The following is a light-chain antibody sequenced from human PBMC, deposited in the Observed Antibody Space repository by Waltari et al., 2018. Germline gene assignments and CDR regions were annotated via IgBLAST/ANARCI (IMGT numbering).Light chain of an antibody. CDR3: QQYYSYRA. Sequence: DVPMTQSPSTLSAYVGDRVTITCRARPSIDTWLAWYQQKPGKAPKLLIYKASTLQSGVPSRFSGSGSGTEFTLTISSLQPDDSATYYCQQYYSYRAFGQGTKVEIK. J-gene: IGKJ1*01. V-gene: IGKV1-5*03. CDR1: PSIDTW. CDR2: KAS.